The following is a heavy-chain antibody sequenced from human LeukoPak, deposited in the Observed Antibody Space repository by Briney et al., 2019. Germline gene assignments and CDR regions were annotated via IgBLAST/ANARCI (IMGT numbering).Heavy chain of an antibody. V-gene: IGHV4-30-4*01. CDR3: ARAPIVVVPAAISDEFSPAIHGMDV. Sequence: SQTLSLTCTVSGGSISSGDYYWSWIRQPPGKGLEWIGYIYYSGSAYYNPSLKSRVTISVDASKNQFSLKLSSVTAADTAVYYCARAPIVVVPAAISDEFSPAIHGMDVWGQGTTVTVSS. CDR2: IYYSGSA. CDR1: GGSISSGDYY. J-gene: IGHJ6*02. D-gene: IGHD2-2*02.